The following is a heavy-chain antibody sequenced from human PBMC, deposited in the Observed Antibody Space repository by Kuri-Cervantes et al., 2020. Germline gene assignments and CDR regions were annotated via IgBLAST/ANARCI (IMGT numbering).Heavy chain of an antibody. J-gene: IGHJ6*03. V-gene: IGHV1-8*01. CDR1: EDTFTSYD. Sequence: AAVPDSCMASEDTFTSYDINWVRQATGQGLEWMGWMNPNSGNTGYAQKFQGRVTMTRNTSISTAYMELSNLRSEDTAVYYCASGDVVPAAISFYYYMDVWGKGTAVTVSS. CDR2: MNPNSGNT. D-gene: IGHD2-2*02. CDR3: ASGDVVPAAISFYYYMDV.